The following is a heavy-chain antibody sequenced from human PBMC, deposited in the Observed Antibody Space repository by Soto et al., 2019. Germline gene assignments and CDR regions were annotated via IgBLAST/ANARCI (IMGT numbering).Heavy chain of an antibody. CDR3: AREVGTTVPTGYGMDV. V-gene: IGHV3-66*01. Sequence: EVQLVESGGGLVQPGGSLRLSCAASGFTVSSNYMSWVREAPGEGLEWVSVIYSGGSTYYADSVKGRVTISRDNSKNTLYLQMNSLRAEDTAVYYCAREVGTTVPTGYGMDVWGQGTTVTVSS. CDR2: IYSGGST. CDR1: GFTVSSNY. D-gene: IGHD4-17*01. J-gene: IGHJ6*02.